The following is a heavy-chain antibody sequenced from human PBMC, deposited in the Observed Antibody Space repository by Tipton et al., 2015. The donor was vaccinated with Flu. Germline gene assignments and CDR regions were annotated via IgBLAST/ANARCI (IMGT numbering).Heavy chain of an antibody. D-gene: IGHD5-18*01. V-gene: IGHV3-49*04. CDR1: GFTFGDYA. CDR3: TREDQYSYGPPFDY. J-gene: IGHJ4*02. CDR2: IRSKAYGGTT. Sequence: RSLRLSCTASGFTFGDYAMSWVRQAPGKGLEWVGFIRSKAYGGTTEYAASVKGRFTISRDDSKSIAYLQMNSLKTEDTAVYYCTREDQYSYGPPFDYWGQGTLVTVSS.